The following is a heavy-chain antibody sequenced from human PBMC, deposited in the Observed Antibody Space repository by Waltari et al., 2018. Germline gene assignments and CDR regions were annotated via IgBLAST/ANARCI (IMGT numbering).Heavy chain of an antibody. CDR2: IYGRGST. V-gene: IGHV4-4*07. Sequence: QVQLQESGPGRVRPSETLSHNYTVSGGHISDYYWTWILQPAGKGLEWIGRIYGRGSTIYHPSLKGRVSMSVDTSKNQFSLMLTSVTAADTAVYFCARDYDQDWFDPWGQGTLVTVS. D-gene: IGHD3-16*01. CDR1: GGHISDYY. CDR3: ARDYDQDWFDP. J-gene: IGHJ5*02.